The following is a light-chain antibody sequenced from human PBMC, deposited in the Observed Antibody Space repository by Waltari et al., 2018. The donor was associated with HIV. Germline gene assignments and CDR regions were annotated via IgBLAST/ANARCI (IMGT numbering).Light chain of an antibody. CDR3: QQRSNWPPEFT. CDR1: QSVHNY. V-gene: IGKV3-11*01. Sequence: ETVLTPSPATPSLSPRDIATLSCRARQSVHNYLAWYQQQPGQAPRLLIYDAPYRATGIPARFSGSGSGTDVDFTISSLEPEDFAVYDCQQRSNWPPEFTFGPGTKVDIK. J-gene: IGKJ3*01. CDR2: DAP.